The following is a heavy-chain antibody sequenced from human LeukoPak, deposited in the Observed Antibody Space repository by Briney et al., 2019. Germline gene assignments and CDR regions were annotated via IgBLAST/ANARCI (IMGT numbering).Heavy chain of an antibody. Sequence: SETVSLTCSVSRDSISTYHWNWIRKPPGKGLEWIGYMQSTGSSKYNPSLKSRVNIFVDTSKNQAALILTSVTAADTAVYYCARDKRHSYGRYFDHWGQGALVTVSS. CDR2: MQSTGSS. CDR3: ARDKRHSYGRYFDH. V-gene: IGHV4-59*01. CDR1: RDSISTYH. J-gene: IGHJ4*02. D-gene: IGHD3-16*01.